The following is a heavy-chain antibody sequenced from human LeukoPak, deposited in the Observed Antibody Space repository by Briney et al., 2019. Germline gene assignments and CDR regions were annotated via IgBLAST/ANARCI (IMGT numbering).Heavy chain of an antibody. Sequence: GGSLRLSCAASGFTWSGYFMSWVRQAPGEGREWVASIKGDGSEKYYVDSVKGRFTISRDNAKNSLYLQMNSLRAEDTAVYFCARDRGWRSGGYYLYYFDFWGQGTLVTVSS. V-gene: IGHV3-7*01. CDR2: IKGDGSEK. J-gene: IGHJ4*02. CDR1: GFTWSGYF. D-gene: IGHD3-22*01. CDR3: ARDRGWRSGGYYLYYFDF.